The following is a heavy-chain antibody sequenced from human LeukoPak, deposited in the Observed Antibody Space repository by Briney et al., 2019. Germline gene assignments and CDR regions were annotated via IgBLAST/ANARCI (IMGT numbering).Heavy chain of an antibody. V-gene: IGHV3-23*01. D-gene: IGHD5-12*01. CDR2: TSGSGVTT. J-gene: IGHJ4*02. CDR1: GFTFSSYA. CDR3: AREGGFY. Sequence: GSLRLSCAASGFTFSSYAMSWVLQAPGKGLEWVSATSGSGVTTYHADSVKGRFNISRDNSKNTLYLQMNSLRDEDTAIYYCAREGGFYWGQGTLVTVSS.